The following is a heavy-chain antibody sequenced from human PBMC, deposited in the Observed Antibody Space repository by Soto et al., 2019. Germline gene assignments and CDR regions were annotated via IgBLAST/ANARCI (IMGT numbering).Heavy chain of an antibody. Sequence: QVQLQQWGAGLLKPSETLSLTCAVYGGSFSGYYWTWIRQPPGTGLEWIGEINDSGITNYNPSLKSRDTISVDTSKIQFSLKLTSVTAADTAVYYCARDKITGLFDYWGQGTLVNVSS. D-gene: IGHD2-8*02. CDR2: INDSGIT. CDR3: ARDKITGLFDY. CDR1: GGSFSGYY. V-gene: IGHV4-34*01. J-gene: IGHJ4*02.